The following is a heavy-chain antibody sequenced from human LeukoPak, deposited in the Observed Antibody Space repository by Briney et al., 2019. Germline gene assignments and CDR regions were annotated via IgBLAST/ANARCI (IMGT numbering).Heavy chain of an antibody. CDR3: ARTTYGSGTYYNVHYYYYMDV. CDR1: GFTFDDYG. J-gene: IGHJ6*03. Sequence: PGGSLRLSCAASGFTFDDYGMSWVRQAPGKGLEWVSGINWNGGSTGYADSVKGRFTISRDNAKNSLYLQMNSLRAEDTALYYCARTTYGSGTYYNVHYYYYMDVWGKGTTVTVAS. CDR2: INWNGGST. D-gene: IGHD3-10*01. V-gene: IGHV3-20*04.